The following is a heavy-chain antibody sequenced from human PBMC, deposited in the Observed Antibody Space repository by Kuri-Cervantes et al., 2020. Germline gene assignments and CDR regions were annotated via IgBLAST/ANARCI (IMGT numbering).Heavy chain of an antibody. CDR1: GGTFSSYA. V-gene: IGHV1-69*05. Sequence: SVKVSCKASGGTFSSYAISWVRQAPGQGLEWMGGIIPIFGTANYAQKFQGRVTMTTDTSTSTAYMELRSLRSDDTAVYYCARSVVVGGIDPWGQGTLFTVSS. J-gene: IGHJ5*02. CDR3: ARSVVVGGIDP. D-gene: IGHD2-15*01. CDR2: IIPIFGTA.